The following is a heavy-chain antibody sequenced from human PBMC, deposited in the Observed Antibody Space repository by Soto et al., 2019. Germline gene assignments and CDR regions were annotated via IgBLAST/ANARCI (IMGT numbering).Heavy chain of an antibody. J-gene: IGHJ4*02. V-gene: IGHV4-30-4*08. CDR1: GASVSSGDYY. Sequence: PSETLSLTCTVSGASVSSGDYYWSSIRQSPGKGLEWIGYIYYSGDSYYNPSLKDRLTISIDTSKNQFSLILNSVTVADTAIYYCVGTGTTDDEWGRGTLGTVSS. CDR2: IYYSGDS. D-gene: IGHD4-17*01. CDR3: VGTGTTDDE.